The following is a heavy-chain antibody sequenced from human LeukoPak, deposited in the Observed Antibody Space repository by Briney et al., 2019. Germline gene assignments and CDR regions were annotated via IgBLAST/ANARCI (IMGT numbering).Heavy chain of an antibody. Sequence: GGSLRLSCAASGFTFSTYRMNWVRPAPGKGLEWVSYISSGSSTIYYADSVKGRFTISKDNAKNSLYLQMNSLRAEDTAVYCCARPYGVTSSFCWYFDLWGRGTLVTVSS. CDR3: ARPYGVTSSFCWYFDL. CDR2: ISSGSSTI. V-gene: IGHV3-48*04. J-gene: IGHJ2*01. D-gene: IGHD3-10*01. CDR1: GFTFSTYR.